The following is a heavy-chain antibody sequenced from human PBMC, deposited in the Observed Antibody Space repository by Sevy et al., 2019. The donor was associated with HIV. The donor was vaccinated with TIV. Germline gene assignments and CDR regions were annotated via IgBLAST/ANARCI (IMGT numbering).Heavy chain of an antibody. Sequence: ASVKVSCKASGGTFSSYAISWVRQAPGQGLEWMGRIIPIFGTANYAQKFQGRVTITADESTSTAYMELSSLRSEDTAVYYCARVVPGDCSGGGCYNTPVRGYYYYYMDVWGKGTTVTVSS. CDR3: ARVVPGDCSGGGCYNTPVRGYYYYYMDV. D-gene: IGHD2-15*01. J-gene: IGHJ6*03. CDR1: GGTFSSYA. CDR2: IIPIFGTA. V-gene: IGHV1-69*13.